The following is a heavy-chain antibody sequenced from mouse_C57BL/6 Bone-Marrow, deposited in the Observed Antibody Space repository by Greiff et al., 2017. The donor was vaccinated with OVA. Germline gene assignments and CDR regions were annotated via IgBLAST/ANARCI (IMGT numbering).Heavy chain of an antibody. Sequence: QVQLQQSGAELVRPGTSVKVSCKASGYAFTNYLIEWVKQRPGQGLEWIGVLNPGSGGTNYNEKFKGTATLTADKSSSTAYMERRSLTCVEAEVYLCARLICTFDGNWYFDVWGTGTTVTVSS. CDR2: LNPGSGGT. CDR1: GYAFTNYL. J-gene: IGHJ1*03. D-gene: IGHD2-3*01. V-gene: IGHV1-54*01. CDR3: ARLICTFDGNWYFDV.